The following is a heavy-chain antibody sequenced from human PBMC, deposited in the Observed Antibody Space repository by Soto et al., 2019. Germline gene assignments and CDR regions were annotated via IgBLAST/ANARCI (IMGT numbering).Heavy chain of an antibody. D-gene: IGHD4-17*01. CDR2: IYYSGST. Sequence: PSETLSLTCTVSGGSISSSSCYWGWIRQPPGKGLEWIGSIYYSGSTYYNPSLKSRVTISVDTSKNQFSLKLSSVTAADTAVYYCARPHSGFGDYVEENWFDPWGQGTLVTVSS. CDR1: GGSISSSSCY. V-gene: IGHV4-39*01. J-gene: IGHJ5*02. CDR3: ARPHSGFGDYVEENWFDP.